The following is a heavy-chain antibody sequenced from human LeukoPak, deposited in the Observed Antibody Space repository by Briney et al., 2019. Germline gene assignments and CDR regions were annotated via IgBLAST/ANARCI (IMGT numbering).Heavy chain of an antibody. CDR3: AKDDHGGSGWRGYFDY. Sequence: GGSLRLSCAASAFTFSTYAMSWVRQAPGKGLEWVSAISGSGGSTYYADSVKGRFTISRDNSKNTLYLQMNSLRAEDTAVYYCAKDDHGGSGWRGYFDYWGQGTLVTVSS. CDR2: ISGSGGST. V-gene: IGHV3-23*01. CDR1: AFTFSTYA. J-gene: IGHJ4*02. D-gene: IGHD6-19*01.